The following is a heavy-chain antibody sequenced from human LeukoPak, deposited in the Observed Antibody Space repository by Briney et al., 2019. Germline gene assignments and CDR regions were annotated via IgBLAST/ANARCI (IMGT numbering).Heavy chain of an antibody. J-gene: IGHJ4*02. V-gene: IGHV4/OR15-8*01. CDR2: IYHSGSP. CDR1: GGSISTDY. Sequence: SETLSLTCTVSGGSISTDYWSWVRQPPGKGLEWIGEIYHSGSPNYNPSLKSRVTISVDKSRNHFSLNLSSVTAADTAVYYCARVNINNWHSCDYWGQGTLVTVSS. CDR3: ARVNINNWHSCDY. D-gene: IGHD1-1*01.